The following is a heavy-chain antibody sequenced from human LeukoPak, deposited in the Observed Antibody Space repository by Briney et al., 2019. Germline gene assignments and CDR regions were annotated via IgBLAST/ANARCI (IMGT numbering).Heavy chain of an antibody. Sequence: GGSLRLSCAASGFTFSSYSMNWVRQAPGKGLEWVSSISSSSSYIYYADSVKGRFTISRDNAKNSLYLQMNSLRAEDTAVYYCARDLIAALAPQEGFDYWGQGTLVTVAS. J-gene: IGHJ4*02. CDR1: GFTFSSYS. CDR2: ISSSSSYI. V-gene: IGHV3-21*01. CDR3: ARDLIAALAPQEGFDY. D-gene: IGHD6-13*01.